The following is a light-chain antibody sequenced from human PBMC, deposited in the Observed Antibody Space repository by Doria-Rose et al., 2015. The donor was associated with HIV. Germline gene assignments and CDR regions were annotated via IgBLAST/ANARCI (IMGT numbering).Light chain of an antibody. V-gene: IGKV1-8*01. CDR2: AAS. Sequence: IRVTQSPSSFSASTGDRVTITCRASQGISSYLAWYQQKPGKAPNLLIYAASTLQSGVPSRFGGSGSGTDFTLTNSCLQSEDFATYYCQQYYSYPRAFGQGTRLEIK. CDR3: QQYYSYPRA. CDR1: QGISSY. J-gene: IGKJ5*01.